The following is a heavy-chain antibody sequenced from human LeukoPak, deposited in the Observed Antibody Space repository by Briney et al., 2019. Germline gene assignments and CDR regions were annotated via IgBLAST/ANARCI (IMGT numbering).Heavy chain of an antibody. D-gene: IGHD3-10*01. J-gene: IGHJ4*02. Sequence: GGSLRLSCSASGFTVRSNYMSWVRQAPGKGLEWVSVIYAGGATAYADSVKGRFIISRDNSKNTLYLQMNSLRAEDTALYYCAREGGDSMIQGVIADWGQGTLVTVSS. CDR2: IYAGGAT. CDR1: GFTVRSNY. V-gene: IGHV3-53*01. CDR3: AREGGDSMIQGVIAD.